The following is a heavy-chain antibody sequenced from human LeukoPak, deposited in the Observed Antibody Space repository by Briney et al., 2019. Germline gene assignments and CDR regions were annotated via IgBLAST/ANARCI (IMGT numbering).Heavy chain of an antibody. CDR3: AREDGNFHDAFDI. V-gene: IGHV3-30*04. CDR1: GFPFSSYS. J-gene: IGHJ3*02. Sequence: PGRSLRLSCAASGFPFSSYSMHWVRQAPGKGLEWVALISNDGRNKYYADSVKGRFTISRDNSKNTLYLQMDSLRTEDTAVHYCAREDGNFHDAFDIWGQGTMVTVSS. D-gene: IGHD1-7*01. CDR2: ISNDGRNK.